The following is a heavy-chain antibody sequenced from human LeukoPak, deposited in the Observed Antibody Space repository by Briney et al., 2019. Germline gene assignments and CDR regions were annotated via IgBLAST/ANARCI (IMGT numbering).Heavy chain of an antibody. CDR2: IYYSGNT. V-gene: IGHV4-59*01. D-gene: IGHD2-21*02. CDR1: GGSISSYY. Sequence: SETLSLTCTVSGGSISSYYWSWIRQPPGKGLEWIAYIYYSGNTNYNPSLKSRVTISIDTSKNQFSLKLSSVTAADTAVYYCARGRYCGGDCYSTFDYWGQRTLVTVSS. CDR3: ARGRYCGGDCYSTFDY. J-gene: IGHJ4*02.